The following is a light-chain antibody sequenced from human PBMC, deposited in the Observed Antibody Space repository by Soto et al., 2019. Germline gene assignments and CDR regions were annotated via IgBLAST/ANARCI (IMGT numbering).Light chain of an antibody. CDR2: EVS. Sequence: QSALTQPPSASGSRGQSVTISCTGTSSDVGGYNYVSWYQQHPGKAPKLMIYEVSTRPSGVPDRFSGSKSGNTASLTVYGLQPEDQADYYCSSYAGSNNMGVFGGGTKLTVL. CDR3: SSYAGSNNMGV. J-gene: IGLJ3*02. CDR1: SSDVGGYNY. V-gene: IGLV2-8*01.